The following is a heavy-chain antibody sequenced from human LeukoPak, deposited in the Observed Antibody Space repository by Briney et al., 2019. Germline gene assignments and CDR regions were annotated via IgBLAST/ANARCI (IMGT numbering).Heavy chain of an antibody. CDR2: ISSSSSTI. CDR3: AKDLLRDRWFGES. Sequence: GGSLRLSCAASGFTFSSYSMNWVRQAPGKGLEWVSYISSSSSTIYYADSVKGRFTISRDNAKNSLYLQMNSLRAEDTAVYYCAKDLLRDRWFGESWGQGTLVTVSS. V-gene: IGHV3-48*01. CDR1: GFTFSSYS. D-gene: IGHD3-10*01. J-gene: IGHJ4*02.